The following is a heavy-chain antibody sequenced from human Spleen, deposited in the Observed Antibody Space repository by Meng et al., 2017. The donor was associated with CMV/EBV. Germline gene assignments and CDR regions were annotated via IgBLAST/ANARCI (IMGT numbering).Heavy chain of an antibody. D-gene: IGHD2-2*01. J-gene: IGHJ6*02. CDR2: ISGNGGST. Sequence: GESLKISCAASGFTFSSYAMSWVRQAPGKGLEWVSAISGNGGSTYYADSVKGRFTISRDNSKNTLYLQMSSLRAEDTAAYYCARRGDCSSTSCAMDVGGQGTTVTVSS. CDR3: ARRGDCSSTSCAMDV. CDR1: GFTFSSYA. V-gene: IGHV3-23*01.